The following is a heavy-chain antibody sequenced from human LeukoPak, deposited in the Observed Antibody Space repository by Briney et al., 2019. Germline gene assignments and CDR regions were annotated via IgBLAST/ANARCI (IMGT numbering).Heavy chain of an antibody. CDR2: LCSGGDT. J-gene: IGHJ6*02. CDR3: ARDRGSSWTDYYYGMDV. D-gene: IGHD6-13*01. Sequence: GGSLRLSCAASGFTVSSNCMTWVRQAPGMGLEWVSVLCSGGDTYYADSVKGRFTISADNSKNTLYLQMNSLRAEDTAVYYCARDRGSSWTDYYYGMDVWGQGTTVTVSS. CDR1: GFTVSSNC. V-gene: IGHV3-53*01.